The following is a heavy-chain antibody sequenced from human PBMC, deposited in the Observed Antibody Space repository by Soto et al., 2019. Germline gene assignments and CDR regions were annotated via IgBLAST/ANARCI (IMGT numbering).Heavy chain of an antibody. D-gene: IGHD6-19*01. J-gene: IGHJ4*02. Sequence: SETLSLTCAVYGGSFSGYYWSWIRQPPGKGLEWIGEINHSGSTNYNPSLKSRVTISVDTSKNQFSLKLSSVTAADTAVYYCERTKPYGSGWKYFDYWGQGTLVTVSS. CDR3: ERTKPYGSGWKYFDY. CDR1: GGSFSGYY. CDR2: INHSGST. V-gene: IGHV4-34*01.